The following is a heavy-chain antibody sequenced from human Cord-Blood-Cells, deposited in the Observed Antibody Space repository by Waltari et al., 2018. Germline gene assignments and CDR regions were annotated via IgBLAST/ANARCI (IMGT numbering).Heavy chain of an antibody. D-gene: IGHD2-15*01. V-gene: IGHV1-24*01. CDR1: GYTLTELS. Sequence: QVQLVQSGAEVKKPGASVTVSCKVSGYTLTELSMPWVRQAPGKGLGWMGGFDPEDGETIYAQKCQGRVTMTDDTSTAQAYMELSSLRSEDQAVYYCATVCPVPKSGGAFDIWGQGTLVTVSS. CDR3: ATVCPVPKSGGAFDI. CDR2: FDPEDGET. J-gene: IGHJ3*02.